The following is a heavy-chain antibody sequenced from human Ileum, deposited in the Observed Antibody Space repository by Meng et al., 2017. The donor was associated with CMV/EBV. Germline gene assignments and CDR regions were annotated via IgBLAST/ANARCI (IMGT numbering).Heavy chain of an antibody. J-gene: IGHJ4*02. D-gene: IGHD2-15*01. Sequence: QVPLPGLGQGLVKPSETLSLTFGVTGDSISSYHWGWIRQPAGKGLEWIGRIYTSGSSSYNPSLKSRVTMSVDKSKNQVSLKLTSVTDADTAVYYCARDVRLVGHFDYWGQGTLVTVSS. CDR1: GDSISSYH. V-gene: IGHV4-4*07. CDR3: ARDVRLVGHFDY. CDR2: IYTSGSS.